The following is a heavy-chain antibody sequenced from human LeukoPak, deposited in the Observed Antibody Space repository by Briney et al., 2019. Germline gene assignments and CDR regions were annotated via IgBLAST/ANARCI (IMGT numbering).Heavy chain of an antibody. V-gene: IGHV3-30*18. D-gene: IGHD5-18*01. Sequence: GRSLRLSCAASAFTFSSYGMHWVRQAPGKGLEWVAVISYDGRDKHCADSVKGRFTISRDNTKNTLDLQMDSLRVEDTAVYYCAKGYSYFEYWGQGILVTVSS. J-gene: IGHJ4*02. CDR1: AFTFSSYG. CDR2: ISYDGRDK. CDR3: AKGYSYFEY.